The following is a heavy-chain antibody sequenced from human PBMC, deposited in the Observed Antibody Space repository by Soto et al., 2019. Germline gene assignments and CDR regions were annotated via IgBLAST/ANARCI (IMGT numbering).Heavy chain of an antibody. CDR1: GYTFTSYG. CDR3: ARAPSEVVINSVWYFQN. V-gene: IGHV1-18*01. D-gene: IGHD3-22*01. CDR2: ISAYNGNT. J-gene: IGHJ1*01. Sequence: ASVRVSCKASGYTFTSYGISWVRQAPGQGLEWMGWISAYNGNTNYAQKLQGRVTMTTDTSTSTAYMELRSLRSDDTAVYYCARAPSEVVINSVWYFQNWGQGTLVTVSS.